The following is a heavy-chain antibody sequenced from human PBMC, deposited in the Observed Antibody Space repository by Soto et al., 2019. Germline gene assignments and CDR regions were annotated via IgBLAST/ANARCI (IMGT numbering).Heavy chain of an antibody. CDR1: GLSFSEYS. J-gene: IGHJ4*02. CDR3: VRWDGYGDL. Sequence: EVQVLESGGGLVQPGGSLRLSCVASGLSFSEYSMAWVRQTREKGLAWISGMSIGYEKTFYGESVQGRFTLSRDSSQNTVDLQMNSLRVEDTAKYYCVRWDGYGDLWGQGTLVTVSS. CDR2: MSIGYEKT. V-gene: IGHV3-23*01. D-gene: IGHD5-18*01.